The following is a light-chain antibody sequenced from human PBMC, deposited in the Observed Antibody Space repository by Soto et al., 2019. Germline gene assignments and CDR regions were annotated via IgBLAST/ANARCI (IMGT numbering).Light chain of an antibody. CDR3: CSYTSYSHYV. V-gene: IGLV2-14*01. Sequence: QSALTQPASVSGSPGQSITISCTGTSSDFGGYNFVSWYQHRPGKAPKLMIYAVSNRPSGVSNRFSGPKSGNTASLTISGLQAEDEADYYCCSYTSYSHYVFGTGTKVTVL. J-gene: IGLJ1*01. CDR2: AVS. CDR1: SSDFGGYNF.